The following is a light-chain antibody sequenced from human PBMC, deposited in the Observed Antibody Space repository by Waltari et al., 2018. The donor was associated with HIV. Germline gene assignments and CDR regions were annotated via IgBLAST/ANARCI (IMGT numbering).Light chain of an antibody. J-gene: IGKJ5*01. V-gene: IGKV4-1*01. CDR3: QQYYYTPIT. CDR2: WAY. Sequence: DIVMTQSPDSLAVSLGERATINCKSSQSVLYSSNNKNYLAWYQQKAGQPPKLLIYWAYTRESGVPDRFSGGGSGTHFTLTISSLQAEDVALYYCQQYYYTPITFGQGTRLEIK. CDR1: QSVLYSSNNKNY.